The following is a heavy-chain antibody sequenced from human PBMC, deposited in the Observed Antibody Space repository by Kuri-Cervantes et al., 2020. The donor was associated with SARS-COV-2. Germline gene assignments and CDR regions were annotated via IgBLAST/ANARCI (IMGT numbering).Heavy chain of an antibody. D-gene: IGHD3/OR15-3a*01. CDR3: ARDKSYGFWREPFDY. V-gene: IGHV3-30-3*01. CDR2: ISYDGSNK. CDR1: GFTFRSYA. J-gene: IGHJ4*02. Sequence: GGSLRLSCAAFGFTFRSYAMYWVRQAPGKGLEWVAVISYDGSNKYYADSVKGRFTISRDNSKNTLFLQMDSLRADDTAVYFCARDKSYGFWREPFDYWGQGTPVTVSS.